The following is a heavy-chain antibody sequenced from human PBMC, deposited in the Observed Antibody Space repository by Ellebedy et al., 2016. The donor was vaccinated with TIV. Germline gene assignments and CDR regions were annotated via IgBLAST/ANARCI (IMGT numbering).Heavy chain of an antibody. Sequence: GESLKISCAASGFSFRSYWMSWVRQAPGRGLEWVANINQDGSEQYYVDSVQGRFTISRDNARNSLYLQMNSLRAEDTSVYYCATDGSYGDYRSPAHAFVIWGQGTMVAVSS. V-gene: IGHV3-7*01. CDR3: ATDGSYGDYRSPAHAFVI. J-gene: IGHJ3*02. CDR1: GFSFRSYW. D-gene: IGHD4-17*01. CDR2: INQDGSEQ.